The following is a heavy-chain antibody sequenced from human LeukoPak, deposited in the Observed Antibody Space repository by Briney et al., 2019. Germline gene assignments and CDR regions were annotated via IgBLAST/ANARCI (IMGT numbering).Heavy chain of an antibody. V-gene: IGHV4-39*07. D-gene: IGHD2-15*01. CDR2: INHSGST. Sequence: SETLSLTCIVSGGSISSSNYYWGWIRQPPVKGLEWIGEINHSGSTNYNPSLKSRVTISVDTSKNQFSLKLSSVTAADTAVYYCARAGYCSGGSCYRNYYYYYYYMDVWGKGTTVTVSS. CDR1: GGSISSSNYY. CDR3: ARAGYCSGGSCYRNYYYYYYYMDV. J-gene: IGHJ6*03.